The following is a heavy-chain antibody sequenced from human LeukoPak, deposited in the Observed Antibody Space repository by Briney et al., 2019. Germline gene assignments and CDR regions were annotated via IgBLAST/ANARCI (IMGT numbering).Heavy chain of an antibody. CDR2: INPNSGGT. Sequence: ASVKVSCKASGYTFTGYCMHWVRQAPGQGLEWMGWINPNSGGTNYAQKFQGRVTMTRDTSISTAYMELSRLRSDDTAVYYCALSNYYDSSGYPFWYYYYMDVWGKGTTVTISS. J-gene: IGHJ6*03. V-gene: IGHV1-2*02. D-gene: IGHD3-22*01. CDR3: ALSNYYDSSGYPFWYYYYMDV. CDR1: GYTFTGYC.